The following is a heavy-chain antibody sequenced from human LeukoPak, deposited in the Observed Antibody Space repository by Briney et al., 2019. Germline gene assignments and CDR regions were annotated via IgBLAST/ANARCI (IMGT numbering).Heavy chain of an antibody. V-gene: IGHV3-72*01. Sequence: GGSLRLSCAASGFIFSDHYMDWVRQAPGKGLEWVGRTRNEANIYTTKYAASVKGRFTISRDDSKNSLYLQMNSLRDEDTAVYYCARDPTWEDYYYGMDVWGQGTTVTVSS. CDR2: TRNEANIYTT. J-gene: IGHJ6*02. CDR3: ARDPTWEDYYYGMDV. D-gene: IGHD1-26*01. CDR1: GFIFSDHY.